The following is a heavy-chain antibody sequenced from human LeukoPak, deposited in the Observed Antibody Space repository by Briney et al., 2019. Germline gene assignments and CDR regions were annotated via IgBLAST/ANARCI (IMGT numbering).Heavy chain of an antibody. J-gene: IGHJ3*02. Sequence: GGSLRLSCAASGFTFSAYGVTWVRQAPGKGLEWVSSMGVSGDNVHYADSVKGRFAISRDNSKSTLYLQMNSLRAEDAAVYYCAKDPNGDYVGAFDTWGRGTMVIVSS. CDR3: AKDPNGDYVGAFDT. CDR2: MGVSGDNV. D-gene: IGHD4-17*01. V-gene: IGHV3-23*01. CDR1: GFTFSAYG.